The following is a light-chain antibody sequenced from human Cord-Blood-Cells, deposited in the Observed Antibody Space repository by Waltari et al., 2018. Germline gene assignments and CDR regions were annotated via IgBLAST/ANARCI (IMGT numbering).Light chain of an antibody. CDR1: SSDGGGYNY. J-gene: IGLJ1*01. CDR3: SSYTSSSTYV. V-gene: IGLV2-14*03. CDR2: DVS. Sequence: QSALTQPASVSGSPGQSITISCPGTSSDGGGYNYVPWYQQHPGKAPKLMIYDVSNRPSGVSNRFSGSKSGNTASLTISGLQAEDEADYYCSSYTSSSTYVFGTGTKVTVL.